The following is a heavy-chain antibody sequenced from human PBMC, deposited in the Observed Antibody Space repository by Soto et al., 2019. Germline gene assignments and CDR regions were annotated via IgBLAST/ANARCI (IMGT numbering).Heavy chain of an antibody. CDR1: GCTFSSYA. V-gene: IGHV1-69*01. J-gene: IGHJ4*02. CDR2: IIPIFGTA. Sequence: QVQLVQSGAEVKKPGSSVKVSCKASGCTFSSYAISWVRQAPGQGLEWMGGIIPIFGTANYAQKFQGRGTITANESTSTAYLELSSLISEDTAVYYCSRDDIAVAGKLQDWGQGTVVTVSS. CDR3: SRDDIAVAGKLQD. D-gene: IGHD6-19*01.